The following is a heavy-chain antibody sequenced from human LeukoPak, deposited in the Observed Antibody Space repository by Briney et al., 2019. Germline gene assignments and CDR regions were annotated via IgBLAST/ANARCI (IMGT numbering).Heavy chain of an antibody. CDR2: INTNSGDT. Sequence: ASVKVSCKASGYTFTGSYIHWVRQAPGQGLEWMGWINTNSGDTHYAQKFQGRVTMTGDTSIDTAYMELSRLRSDDTALYYCARDRSVFFFDCWGQGTLVTVSS. CDR3: ARDRSVFFFDC. CDR1: GYTFTGSY. V-gene: IGHV1-2*02. J-gene: IGHJ4*02. D-gene: IGHD3-3*01.